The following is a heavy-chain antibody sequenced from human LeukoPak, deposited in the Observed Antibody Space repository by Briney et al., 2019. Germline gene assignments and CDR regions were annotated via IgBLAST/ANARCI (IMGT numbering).Heavy chain of an antibody. J-gene: IGHJ4*02. CDR3: ATTGTMSAVFDY. CDR2: ISYDGSNK. Sequence: GGSLRLSCAASGFTFSSYAMHWVRQAPGKGLEWVAVISYDGSNKYYADSVKGRFTISRDNSKNTLYLQMNSLRAEDTAVYYCATTGTMSAVFDYWGQGTLVTVSS. CDR1: GFTFSSYA. D-gene: IGHD3-10*02. V-gene: IGHV3-30-3*01.